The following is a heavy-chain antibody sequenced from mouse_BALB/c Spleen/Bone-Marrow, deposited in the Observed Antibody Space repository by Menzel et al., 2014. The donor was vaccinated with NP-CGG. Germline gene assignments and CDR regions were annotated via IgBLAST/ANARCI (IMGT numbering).Heavy chain of an antibody. J-gene: IGHJ4*01. V-gene: IGHV5-9-3*01. CDR2: ISSGGSYT. CDR3: ARQRDGSYAMDY. CDR1: GFTFSSYA. Sequence: EVKLVESGGGLVKPGGSLKLSCAASGFTFSSYAMSWVRQTPEKRLEWVATISSGGSYTYYPDSVKGRFTISRDNAKNTLCLQMSSLRSEDTAMYYCARQRDGSYAMDYWGQGTSVTVPS. D-gene: IGHD2-3*01.